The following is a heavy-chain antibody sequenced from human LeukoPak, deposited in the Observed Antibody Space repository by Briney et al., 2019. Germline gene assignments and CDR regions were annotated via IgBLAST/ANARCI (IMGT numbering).Heavy chain of an antibody. CDR1: GDSVSSNSAA. V-gene: IGHV6-1*01. CDR2: TYYRSKWYN. D-gene: IGHD3-22*01. J-gene: IGHJ3*02. Sequence: SQTLSLTCAISGDSVSSNSAAWNWIRQSLSRGLEWLGRTYYRSKWYNDYAVSVKSRITINPDTSKNQFSLQLNSVTPEDTAVYYCARDQNYYDSSGYQASGAFDIWGQGTMVTVSX. CDR3: ARDQNYYDSSGYQASGAFDI.